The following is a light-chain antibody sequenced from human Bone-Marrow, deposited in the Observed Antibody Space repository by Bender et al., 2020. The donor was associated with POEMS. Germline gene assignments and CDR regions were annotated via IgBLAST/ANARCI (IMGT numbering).Light chain of an antibody. J-gene: IGLJ3*02. CDR1: SSNIGAHA. Sequence: QSVLTQPPSASGTPGQRVTISCSGGSSNIGAHAVNWYQHLPGTAPKLLIYSSHRRPSEVPDRFSASKSGTSASLAITGLQVEDEADYYCQAFDSSLLAPVFGGGTKLTVL. CDR3: QAFDSSLLAPV. CDR2: SSH. V-gene: IGLV1-44*01.